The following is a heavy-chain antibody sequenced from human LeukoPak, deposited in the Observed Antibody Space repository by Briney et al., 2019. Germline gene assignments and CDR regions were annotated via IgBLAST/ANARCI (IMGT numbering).Heavy chain of an antibody. Sequence: GSLRLSCAASGFTISSYGMHWVRQAPGKGLEWVAFIRYDGSNKYYADSVKGRFTISRDNSKNTLYLQMNSLRAEDTAVYYCANGGPYYDFWSGYYTKNAFDIWGQGTMVTVSS. J-gene: IGHJ3*02. V-gene: IGHV3-30*02. CDR3: ANGGPYYDFWSGYYTKNAFDI. CDR1: GFTISSYG. CDR2: IRYDGSNK. D-gene: IGHD3-3*01.